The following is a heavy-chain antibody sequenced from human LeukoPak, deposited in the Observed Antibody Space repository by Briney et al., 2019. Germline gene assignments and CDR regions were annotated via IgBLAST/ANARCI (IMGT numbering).Heavy chain of an antibody. CDR3: AKWGDYDILTGYYDSDY. CDR1: GFTFSNYA. J-gene: IGHJ4*02. CDR2: IVGSGSST. V-gene: IGHV3-23*01. D-gene: IGHD3-9*01. Sequence: PGASLRLSCAASGFTFSNYAMSWVRQAPGKGLEWVSAIVGSGSSTYYADSVKGRFTISRDNSKNTLYLQLNRLRAEETAVYYCAKWGDYDILTGYYDSDYWGQGTLVTVSS.